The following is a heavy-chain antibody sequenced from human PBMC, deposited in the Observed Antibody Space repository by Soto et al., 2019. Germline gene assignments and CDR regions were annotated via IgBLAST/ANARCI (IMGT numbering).Heavy chain of an antibody. V-gene: IGHV3-11*06. J-gene: IGHJ5*02. CDR1: GFTFSDSY. D-gene: IGHD2-2*01. CDR2: ISSTGSYT. CDR3: ARYFSTGWHLVA. Sequence: QEQLVESGGGLVKPGGSLRLYCAASGFTFSDSYMSWIRQAPGKGLEWLSYISSTGSYTNYADSVKGRFTISRDNAMNSLYLQMNTLRAEDTAIYHCARYFSTGWHLVAWGQGTLVTVSS.